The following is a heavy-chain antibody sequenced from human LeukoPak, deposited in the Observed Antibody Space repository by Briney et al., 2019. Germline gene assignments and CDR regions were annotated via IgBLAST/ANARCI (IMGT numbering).Heavy chain of an antibody. Sequence: PGGSLRLSCAASGFTFSNYNMNWVRQAPGKGLEWVSSITTTGYFVYYADSVKGRFTISRDNAKNSLYLQMNSLRAEDTAVYYCARATPNRIAAAGDDYWGQGTLVTVSS. D-gene: IGHD6-13*01. V-gene: IGHV3-21*01. J-gene: IGHJ4*02. CDR3: ARATPNRIAAAGDDY. CDR2: ITTTGYFV. CDR1: GFTFSNYN.